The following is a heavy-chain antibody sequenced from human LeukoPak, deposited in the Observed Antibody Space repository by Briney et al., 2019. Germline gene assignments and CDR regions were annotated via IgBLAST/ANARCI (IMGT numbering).Heavy chain of an antibody. D-gene: IGHD3-22*01. J-gene: IGHJ3*02. Sequence: SETLSLTCAVYGGSFSGYYWSWIRQPPGKGLEWIGEINHSGSTNYNPSLKSRVTISVDTSKNQFSLKLSSVTAADTAVYYCARHRSITMIVVVITIGAFDIWGQGTMVTVSS. CDR3: ARHRSITMIVVVITIGAFDI. CDR1: GGSFSGYY. CDR2: INHSGST. V-gene: IGHV4-34*01.